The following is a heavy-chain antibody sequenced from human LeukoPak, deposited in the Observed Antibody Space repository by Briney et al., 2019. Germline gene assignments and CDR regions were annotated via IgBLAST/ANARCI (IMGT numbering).Heavy chain of an antibody. CDR1: GGSISSSTYY. Sequence: KSSETLSLTCTVSGGSISSSTYYWSWIRQPPGKGLEWIGYIHYSEYSGRISTDYNPSLMSRVTISVDTSKNQFSLKLSSVTAADTAVYYCAREVVSGGNCFFDYWGQGTLVTVSS. D-gene: IGHD2-15*01. V-gene: IGHV4-61*01. J-gene: IGHJ4*02. CDR2: IHYSEYSGRIST. CDR3: AREVVSGGNCFFDY.